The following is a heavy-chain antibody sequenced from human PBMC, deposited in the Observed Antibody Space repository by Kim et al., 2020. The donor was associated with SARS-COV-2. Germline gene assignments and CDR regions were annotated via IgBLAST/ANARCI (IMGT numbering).Heavy chain of an antibody. CDR3: ARVLRTTVVTPYFDY. D-gene: IGHD4-17*01. V-gene: IGHV3-7*03. J-gene: IGHJ4*02. Sequence: GGSLRLSCAASGFTFSSYWMSWVRQAPGKGLEWVANIKQDGSEKYYVDSVKGRFTISRDNAKNSLYLQMNSLRAEDTAVYYCARVLRTTVVTPYFDYWGQGTLVTVSS. CDR1: GFTFSSYW. CDR2: IKQDGSEK.